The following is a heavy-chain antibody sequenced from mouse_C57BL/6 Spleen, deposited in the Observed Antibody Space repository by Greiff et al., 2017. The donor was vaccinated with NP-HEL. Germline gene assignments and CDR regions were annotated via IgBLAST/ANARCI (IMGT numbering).Heavy chain of an antibody. Sequence: QVQLKESGPELVKPGASVKISCKASGYAFSSSWMNWVKQRPGKGLEWIGRIYPGDGDTNYNGKFKGKATLTADKSSSTAYMQLSSLTSEDSAVYFCAYYSNYVFAYWGQGTLVTVSA. D-gene: IGHD2-5*01. CDR1: GYAFSSSW. J-gene: IGHJ3*01. CDR3: AYYSNYVFAY. CDR2: IYPGDGDT. V-gene: IGHV1-82*01.